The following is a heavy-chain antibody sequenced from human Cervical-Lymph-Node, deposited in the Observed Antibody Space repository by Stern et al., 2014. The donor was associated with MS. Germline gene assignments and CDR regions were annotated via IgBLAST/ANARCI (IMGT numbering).Heavy chain of an antibody. CDR2: VYYSGPP. V-gene: IGHV4-39*01. CDR1: GDSISSYTHY. CDR3: AKHACTGAACPFDL. J-gene: IGHJ4*02. D-gene: IGHD2-8*02. Sequence: QLQLQESGPGLVKPSETLSLTCAVSGDSISSYTHYWAWIRQPPGKGLEWIGSVYYSGPPYDNPSLRRPVTIPVDTSKNHFSLGLTSVTAADTAVYYCAKHACTGAACPFDLWGQGTLVTVSS.